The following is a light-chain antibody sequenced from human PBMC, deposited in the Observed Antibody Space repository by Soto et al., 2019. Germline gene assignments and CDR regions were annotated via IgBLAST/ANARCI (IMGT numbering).Light chain of an antibody. V-gene: IGLV2-14*03. J-gene: IGLJ1*01. CDR1: SSDVGGYKY. CDR3: SSFTSSSTRV. Sequence: QSALTQPASVSGSPGQSITISCTGTSSDVGGYKYVSWYQQHPDKAPKLIIFEVTYRPSGVSDRFSGSKSDNTASLTIAGLQSEDEADYYCSSFTSSSTRVFGTGTKVTVL. CDR2: EVT.